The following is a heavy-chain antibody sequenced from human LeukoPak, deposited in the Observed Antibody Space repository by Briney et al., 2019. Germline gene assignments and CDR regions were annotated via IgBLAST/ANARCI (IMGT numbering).Heavy chain of an antibody. CDR1: GFTFSTYT. Sequence: GGSLRLSCAASGFTFSTYTMNWVRQAPGKGLEWVSSISTSSIYIYYADSLKGRFTISRDNAKNSLYLQMNSLRAEDTAVYYCAKDLRYDSRDYWGQGTLVTVSS. CDR2: ISTSSIYI. V-gene: IGHV3-21*04. D-gene: IGHD3-3*01. CDR3: AKDLRYDSRDY. J-gene: IGHJ4*02.